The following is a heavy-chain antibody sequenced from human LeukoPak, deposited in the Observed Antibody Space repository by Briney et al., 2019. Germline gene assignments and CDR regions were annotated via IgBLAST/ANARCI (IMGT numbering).Heavy chain of an antibody. CDR3: ARGPSSSYAYYMDV. CDR2: IYYSGST. V-gene: IGHV4-39*07. J-gene: IGHJ6*03. Sequence: SETLSLTCAVSGGSISSRSYYWGWIRQPPGKGLEWIGIIYYSGSTYYNPSLKSRVTISVDTSKKHFSLKLSSVTAADTAVYYCARGPSSSYAYYMDVWGKGTTVTVSS. CDR1: GGSISSRSYY. D-gene: IGHD1-26*01.